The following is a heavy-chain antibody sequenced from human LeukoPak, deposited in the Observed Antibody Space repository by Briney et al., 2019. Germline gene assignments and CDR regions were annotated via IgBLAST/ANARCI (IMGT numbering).Heavy chain of an antibody. CDR3: ARRRHANNGVDV. J-gene: IGHJ6*02. CDR2: TYYRSKWNY. V-gene: IGHV6-1*01. Sequence: SQTLSLTCAVSGDSVSTTTSIWNWIRQSPSRGLEWLGRTYYRSKWNYDYADSVKSRITISPDTSENQFSLQLQFVTPEDSAVYYCARRRHANNGVDVWGQGTTVTVSS. CDR1: GDSVSTTTSI.